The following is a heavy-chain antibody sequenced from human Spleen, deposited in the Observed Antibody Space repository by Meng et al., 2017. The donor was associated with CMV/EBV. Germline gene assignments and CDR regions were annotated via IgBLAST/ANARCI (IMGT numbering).Heavy chain of an antibody. V-gene: IGHV3-11*01. CDR1: GGSVSSGSYY. J-gene: IGHJ6*02. D-gene: IGHD6-6*01. CDR3: ARDYRQGSSKYYYGMDV. CDR2: ITASGNMI. Sequence: GGSLRLSCTVSGGSVSSGSYYWSWIRQPPGKRLEWIAYITASGNMINQPDSVKGRFTISRDNANNSLYLQMNSLRAEDTAVYYCARDYRQGSSKYYYGMDVWGQGTTVTVSS.